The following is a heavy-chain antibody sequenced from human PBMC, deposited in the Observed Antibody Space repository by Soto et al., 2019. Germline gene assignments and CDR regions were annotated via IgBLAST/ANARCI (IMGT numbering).Heavy chain of an antibody. CDR3: ARGVSSTAGRFDY. V-gene: IGHV4-59*01. D-gene: IGHD6-6*01. J-gene: IGHJ4*02. Sequence: SETLSLTCTVSGVSISSYYSSWIRQPPGKGLEWIGYIYYSGSTNYNPSLKSRVTISVDTSKNHFSLKLGSLTAADTAVSYCARGVSSTAGRFDYWGQGTLVTVSS. CDR2: IYYSGST. CDR1: GVSISSYY.